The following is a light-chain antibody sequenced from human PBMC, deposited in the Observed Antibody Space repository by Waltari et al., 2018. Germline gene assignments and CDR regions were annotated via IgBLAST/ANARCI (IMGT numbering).Light chain of an antibody. CDR2: GAS. V-gene: IGKV3-15*01. CDR1: QSISRN. CDR3: QQYNSWPLT. Sequence: EIVMTQSPATLSVSPGERATLSCRASQSISRNLAWYQQKPGQAPRLLIYGASTRATGIAARFSGSGSGTEFTLTISSLQSEGFAVYYCQQYNSWPLTFGPGTKVHIK. J-gene: IGKJ3*01.